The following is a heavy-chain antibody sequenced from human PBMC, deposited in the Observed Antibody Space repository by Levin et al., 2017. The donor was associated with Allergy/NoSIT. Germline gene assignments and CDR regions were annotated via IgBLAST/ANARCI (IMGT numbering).Heavy chain of an antibody. D-gene: IGHD2-2*03. Sequence: GGSLRLSCAASGFTFSSYGMHWVRQAPGKGLEWVAVISYDGSNKYYADSVKGRFTISRDNSKNTLYLQMNSLRAEDTAVYYCAKDPGYGYCSSTSCYGGSFDYWGQGTLVTVSS. CDR2: ISYDGSNK. CDR3: AKDPGYGYCSSTSCYGGSFDY. CDR1: GFTFSSYG. V-gene: IGHV3-30*18. J-gene: IGHJ4*02.